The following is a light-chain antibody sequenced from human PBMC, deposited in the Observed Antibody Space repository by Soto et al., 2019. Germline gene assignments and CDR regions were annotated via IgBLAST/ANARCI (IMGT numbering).Light chain of an antibody. J-gene: IGLJ3*02. V-gene: IGLV2-14*01. CDR1: SSDVGAYDY. CDR2: EVS. Sequence: QSVLTQPASVSGSPGQSITISCTGTSSDVGAYDYVSWYQQNPGKAPKLIISEVSDRPSGVSNRFSGSKSGNTASLTISGLQAEDEAGYFCSSYTTTDTLWVFGGGTKLTVL. CDR3: SSYTTTDTLWV.